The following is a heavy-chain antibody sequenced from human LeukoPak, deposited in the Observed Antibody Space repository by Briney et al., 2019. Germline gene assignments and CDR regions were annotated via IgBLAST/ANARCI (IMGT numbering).Heavy chain of an antibody. V-gene: IGHV1-46*01. CDR3: AKDRSSSHH. CDR2: IYPRDGST. CDR1: GYTFTSNY. D-gene: IGHD6-13*01. Sequence: ASVTVSCKASGYTFTSNYIHWVRQAPGQGLEWMGMIYPRDGSTSYAQKFQGRVTVTRDTSTSTVHMELSGLRSEDTAVYYCAKDRSSSHHWGQGTLVTVSS. J-gene: IGHJ5*02.